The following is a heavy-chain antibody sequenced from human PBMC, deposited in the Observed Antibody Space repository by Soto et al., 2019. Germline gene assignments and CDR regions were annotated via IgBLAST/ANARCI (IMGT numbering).Heavy chain of an antibody. CDR1: GGSFRGHY. V-gene: IGHV4-34*01. Sequence: SETLCLTCAVYGGSFRGHYWRLIRQPPRKGLEWIGEINHSGSTNYNPSLKSRVTISVDTSKNQFSLKLSSVTAADTAVYYCARGRLRPAYYYYYYGMDVWGQGTTVTVSS. CDR3: ARGRLRPAYYYYYYGMDV. J-gene: IGHJ6*02. D-gene: IGHD6-25*01. CDR2: INHSGST.